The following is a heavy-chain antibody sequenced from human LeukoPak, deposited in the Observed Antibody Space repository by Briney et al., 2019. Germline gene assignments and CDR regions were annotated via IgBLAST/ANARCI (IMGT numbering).Heavy chain of an antibody. CDR1: GASLSGYY. V-gene: IGHV4-34*01. CDR2: INHGGFT. CDR3: ARSHLWPSGTFDI. J-gene: IGHJ3*02. D-gene: IGHD5-18*01. Sequence: SETLSLTCAVSGASLSGYYWSWIRQSPGKGLEWIGEINHGGFTNYNPSLKSRVTISVDTSRNQIALRLSSLTAAGTAVYFCARSHLWPSGTFDIWGQGTVVAVSS.